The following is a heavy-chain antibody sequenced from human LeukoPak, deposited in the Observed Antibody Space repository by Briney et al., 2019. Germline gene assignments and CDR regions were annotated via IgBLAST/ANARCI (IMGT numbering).Heavy chain of an antibody. CDR2: IYYNGDT. Sequence: SETLSLTCTVSGGSISSNNYYWGWIRQPPGKGLEWIGYIYYNGDTNYNPSLMSRVTISVDTSKNQFSLELSSVTAADAAVYYCARAKWEPLIDYWGQGTLVTVSS. J-gene: IGHJ4*02. CDR3: ARAKWEPLIDY. CDR1: GGSISSNNYY. V-gene: IGHV4-61*05. D-gene: IGHD1-26*01.